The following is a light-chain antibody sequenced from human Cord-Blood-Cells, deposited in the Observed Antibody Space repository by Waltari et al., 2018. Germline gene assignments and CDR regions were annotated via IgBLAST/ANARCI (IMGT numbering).Light chain of an antibody. CDR3: QQYGSSYT. J-gene: IGKJ2*01. CDR1: QSVSSSY. CDR2: GAS. V-gene: IGKV3-20*01. Sequence: EIVLTQSPGTLSLSPGERAPLSCRASQSVSSSYLAWYQQKPGQAPRLLIYGASSRATGIPDRFSGSGSGTDFTLTISRLEPEDFAVYYCQQYGSSYTFGQGTKLEIK.